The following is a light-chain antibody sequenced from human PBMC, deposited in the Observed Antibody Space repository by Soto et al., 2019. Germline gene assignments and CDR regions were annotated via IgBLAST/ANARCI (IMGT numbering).Light chain of an antibody. CDR3: QQSNITPQT. CDR1: QNINNY. V-gene: IGKV1-39*01. J-gene: IGKJ2*01. CDR2: DAS. Sequence: DIQMTQSPSSLSASVGDRVTITCQASQNINNYLNWYQQKPGKAPKLLIYDASNLETGVPSRFSGSGSGTDFTLTITSLQHEDFATYYCQQSNITPQTFGQGTKVDI.